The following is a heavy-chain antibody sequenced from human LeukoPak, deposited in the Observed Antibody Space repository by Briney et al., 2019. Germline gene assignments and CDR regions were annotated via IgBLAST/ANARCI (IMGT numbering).Heavy chain of an antibody. V-gene: IGHV1-46*01. CDR1: GYSFTSNY. J-gene: IGHJ3*02. CDR2: IYPRDGST. CDR3: ARAGSRLPPYCSSTSCYGELGAFGI. D-gene: IGHD2-2*01. Sequence: ASVKVSCKASGYSFTSNYIHWVRQAPGQGLEWMGMIYPRDGSTSYAQKFQGRVTVTRDTSTSTVHMELSGLRSEDTAVYYCARAGSRLPPYCSSTSCYGELGAFGIWGQGTMVTVSS.